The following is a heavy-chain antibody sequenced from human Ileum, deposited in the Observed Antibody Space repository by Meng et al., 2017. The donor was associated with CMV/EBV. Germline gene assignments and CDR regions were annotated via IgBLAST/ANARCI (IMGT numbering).Heavy chain of an antibody. CDR2: IRSDDST. D-gene: IGHD5-24*01. J-gene: IGHJ4*02. V-gene: IGHV3-53*01. CDR1: GFSVTSYF. CDR3: ARACRQVNNCYLDY. Sequence: GGSLRLSCAVSGFSVTSYFMTWVRQAPGKGLEYVSFIRSDDSTNYAKSVQGRFTISRDNSKNTVFLLINSLRAEDTALYYCARACRQVNNCYLDYWGQGNLVTVAS.